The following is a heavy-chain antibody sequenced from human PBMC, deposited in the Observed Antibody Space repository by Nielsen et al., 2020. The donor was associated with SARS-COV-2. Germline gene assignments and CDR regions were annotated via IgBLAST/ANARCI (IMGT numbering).Heavy chain of an antibody. J-gene: IGHJ4*02. V-gene: IGHV3-30*18. CDR3: AKERVDSGYDSYFDY. D-gene: IGHD5-12*01. CDR1: EFTFSNYG. CDR2: ISCDGSNK. Sequence: GESLKISCAASEFTFSNYGMHWVRQAPGKGLEWVAVISCDGSNKHYGDSVKGRFTISRDNSKNTLYLQLNSLRPDDTAVYYCAKERVDSGYDSYFDYWGQGALVTVSS.